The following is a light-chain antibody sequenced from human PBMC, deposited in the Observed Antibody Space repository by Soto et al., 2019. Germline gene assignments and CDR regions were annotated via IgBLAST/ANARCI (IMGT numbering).Light chain of an antibody. Sequence: DIQMTQSPSSLSATLGDGVTIXXQASLDIITLLNWYQEKPGQSPKIXIFDASNLEVGVPSRFSGGGSGTHFTLTITSLQPEDVATYYCQQYENLPITFGQGTRLEIK. CDR3: QQYENLPIT. V-gene: IGKV1-33*01. J-gene: IGKJ5*01. CDR2: DAS. CDR1: LDIITL.